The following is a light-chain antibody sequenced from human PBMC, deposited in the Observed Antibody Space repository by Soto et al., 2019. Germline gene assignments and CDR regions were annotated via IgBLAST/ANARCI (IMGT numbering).Light chain of an antibody. J-gene: IGKJ1*01. Sequence: DIQMTQSPSSVSASIGDRVTITCRASQSISTDLNWYQQKPGKAPKVLTYGASTLQSGVPSRFAGSGSGTDFTLTINSLQPEDFATYFCQQSYTTPRTFGQGTKVDIK. V-gene: IGKV1-39*01. CDR3: QQSYTTPRT. CDR1: QSISTD. CDR2: GAS.